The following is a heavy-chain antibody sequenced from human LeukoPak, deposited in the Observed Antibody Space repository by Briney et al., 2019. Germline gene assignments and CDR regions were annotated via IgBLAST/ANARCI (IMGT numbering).Heavy chain of an antibody. Sequence: PAETLSLTCTVSGGSLSNYYRSWVRQPAGKGLEWVGRIYGSGNTDYNASLRSRVTMSRDNSQNHLSLKLTSVTAADTAVYYCARTLYSGYDSGPAFDIWGQGTMVTVSS. J-gene: IGHJ3*02. CDR2: IYGSGNT. D-gene: IGHD5-12*01. V-gene: IGHV4-4*07. CDR1: GGSLSNYY. CDR3: ARTLYSGYDSGPAFDI.